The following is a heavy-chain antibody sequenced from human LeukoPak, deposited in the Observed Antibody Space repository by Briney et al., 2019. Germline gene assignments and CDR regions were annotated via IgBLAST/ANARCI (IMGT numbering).Heavy chain of an antibody. D-gene: IGHD5-12*01. CDR3: AREIVATIWGYYLDY. Sequence: PSETLSLTCTVSGGSISSGSYYWSWIRQPAGKGLEWIGRIYTSGSTNYNPSLKSRVTMSVDTSKNQFSLKLSSVTAADTAVYYCAREIVATIWGYYLDYWGQGTLVTVSS. V-gene: IGHV4-61*02. CDR1: GGSISSGSYY. J-gene: IGHJ4*02. CDR2: IYTSGST.